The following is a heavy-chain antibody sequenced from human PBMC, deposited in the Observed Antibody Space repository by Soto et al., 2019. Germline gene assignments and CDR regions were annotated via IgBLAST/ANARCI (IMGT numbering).Heavy chain of an antibody. CDR3: ARDRPDISNPTDHPMFDY. J-gene: IGHJ4*02. CDR2: INSDGSST. D-gene: IGHD6-6*01. V-gene: IGHV3-74*01. CDR1: GFIFSSHW. Sequence: GGSLRLSCEASGFIFSSHWMHWVRQSAEKGLVWVSRINSDGSSTAYADSVKGRFTISRDNAKNTLHLQMNSLRVEDTAVYYCARDRPDISNPTDHPMFDYWGQGTQVTVSS.